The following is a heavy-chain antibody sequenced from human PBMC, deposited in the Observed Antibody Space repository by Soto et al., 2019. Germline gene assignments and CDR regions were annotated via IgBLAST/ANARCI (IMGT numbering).Heavy chain of an antibody. CDR1: GFTFSSYG. V-gene: IGHV3-30*18. CDR2: ISYDGSNK. D-gene: IGHD6-19*01. Sequence: PGGSLRLSCAASGFTFSSYGMHWVRQAPGKGLEWVAVISYDGSNKYYADSVKGRFTISRDNSKNTLYLQMNSLRAEDTAVYYSAKDRQWLANFGAFDIWGQGTMVTVSS. CDR3: AKDRQWLANFGAFDI. J-gene: IGHJ3*02.